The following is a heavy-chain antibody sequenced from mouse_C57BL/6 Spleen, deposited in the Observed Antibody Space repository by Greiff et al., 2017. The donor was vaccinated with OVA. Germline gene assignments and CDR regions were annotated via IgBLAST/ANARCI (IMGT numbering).Heavy chain of an antibody. Sequence: VQLQQSGAELVRPWASVKLSCTASGFNIKDDYMHWVKQRPEQGLEWIGWIDPENGDTEYASKFQGKATITADTSSNTAYLQLSSLTSEDTAVYYCTLNYYGSSPWFAYWGQGTLVTVSA. D-gene: IGHD1-1*01. CDR2: IDPENGDT. CDR3: TLNYYGSSPWFAY. CDR1: GFNIKDDY. V-gene: IGHV14-4*01. J-gene: IGHJ3*01.